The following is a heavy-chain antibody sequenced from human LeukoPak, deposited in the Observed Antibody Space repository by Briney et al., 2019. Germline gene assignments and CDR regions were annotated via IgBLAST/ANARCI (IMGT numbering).Heavy chain of an antibody. J-gene: IGHJ4*02. Sequence: GGSLRLSCAASGFTFSSYSMNWVRQAPGKGLEWISYISGSSSGSTSIIHYADSVKGRFTISRDNAKNSLHLQMDSLSAEDTAVYYCARDFWSGYYTEDWGQGALVIVSS. CDR2: ISGSSSGSTSII. D-gene: IGHD3-3*01. V-gene: IGHV3-48*04. CDR3: ARDFWSGYYTED. CDR1: GFTFSSYS.